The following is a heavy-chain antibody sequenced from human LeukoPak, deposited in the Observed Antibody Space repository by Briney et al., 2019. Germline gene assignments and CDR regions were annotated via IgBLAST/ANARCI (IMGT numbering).Heavy chain of an antibody. V-gene: IGHV3-23*01. CDR3: AKGDVVVPAAATTLDY. CDR2: ISGSGGST. Sequence: GGSLRLSCAASGFTFSSYAMSWVRQAPGKGLEWVSAISGSGGSTYYADSVKGRFTISRDNSKNTLYLQMNSLRAEDTAVYYCAKGDVVVPAAATTLDYWGQGTLVTVSS. CDR1: GFTFSSYA. J-gene: IGHJ4*02. D-gene: IGHD2-2*01.